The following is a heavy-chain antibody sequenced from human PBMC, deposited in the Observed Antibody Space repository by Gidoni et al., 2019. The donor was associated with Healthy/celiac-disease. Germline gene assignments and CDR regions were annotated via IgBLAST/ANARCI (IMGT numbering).Heavy chain of an antibody. CDR3: ARGGITIFGVFSRP. D-gene: IGHD3-3*01. CDR2: ISSSSSYI. CDR1: GFTFSSYS. V-gene: IGHV3-21*01. Sequence: EVQLVESGGGLVKPGGSLSLSCAASGFTFSSYSMNWVRQAPGKGLEWVSSISSSSSYIYYADSVKGRFTISRDNAKNSLYLQMNSLRAEDTAVYYCARGGITIFGVFSRPWGQGTLVTVSS. J-gene: IGHJ4*02.